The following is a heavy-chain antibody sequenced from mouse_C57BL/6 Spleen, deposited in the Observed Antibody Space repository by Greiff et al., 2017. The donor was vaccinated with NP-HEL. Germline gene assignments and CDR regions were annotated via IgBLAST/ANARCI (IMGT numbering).Heavy chain of an antibody. V-gene: IGHV5-4*01. CDR3: ARDDYDGGHFDY. CDR2: ISDGGSYT. CDR1: GFTFSSYA. Sequence: EVNVVESGGGLVKPGGSLKLSCAASGFTFSSYAMSWVRQTPEKRLEWVATISDGGSYTYYPDNVKGRFTISRDNAKNNLYLQMSHLKSEDTAMYYCARDDYDGGHFDYWGQGTTLTVSS. J-gene: IGHJ2*01. D-gene: IGHD2-4*01.